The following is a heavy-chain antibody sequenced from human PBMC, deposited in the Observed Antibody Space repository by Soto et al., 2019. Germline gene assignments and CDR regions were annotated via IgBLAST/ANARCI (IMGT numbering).Heavy chain of an antibody. D-gene: IGHD4-17*01. V-gene: IGHV4-34*01. CDR2: INHSGGT. CDR3: ARTTVTTVYYYYGMDV. J-gene: IGHJ6*02. Sequence: SETLSLTCAVYGGSFSGYYWSWIRQPPGKGLEWIGEINHSGGTNYNPSLKSRVTISVDTSKNQFSLKLSSVTAADTAVYYCARTTVTTVYYYYGMDVWGQGTTVTVSS. CDR1: GGSFSGYY.